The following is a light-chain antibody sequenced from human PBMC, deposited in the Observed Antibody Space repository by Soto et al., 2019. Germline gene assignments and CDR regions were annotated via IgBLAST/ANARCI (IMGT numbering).Light chain of an antibody. CDR2: EVT. Sequence: QSVLTQPASVSGSPGQSITISCTGTSSDIDTYNYVSWYQQHPGKAPKLIIYEVTNRPSGVSNRFSGSKSGDTASLTISGLRAEDEADYYCSSYTSSTDYVFGTGTKLTV. CDR3: SSYTSSTDYV. J-gene: IGLJ1*01. CDR1: SSDIDTYNY. V-gene: IGLV2-14*01.